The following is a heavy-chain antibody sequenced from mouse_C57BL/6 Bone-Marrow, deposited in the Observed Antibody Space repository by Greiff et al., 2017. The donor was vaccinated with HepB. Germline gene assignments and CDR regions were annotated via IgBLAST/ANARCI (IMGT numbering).Heavy chain of an antibody. CDR1: GYTFTSYW. CDR2: IYPSDSET. Sequence: VQLQQPGAELVRPGSSVKLSCKASGYTFTSYWMDWVKQRPGQGLEWIGNIYPSDSETHYNQKFKDKATLTVDKSSSTAYMQLSSLTSEDSAVYYCARVRGNYFYWYFDVWGTGTTVTVSS. CDR3: ARVRGNYFYWYFDV. J-gene: IGHJ1*03. D-gene: IGHD2-1*01. V-gene: IGHV1-61*01.